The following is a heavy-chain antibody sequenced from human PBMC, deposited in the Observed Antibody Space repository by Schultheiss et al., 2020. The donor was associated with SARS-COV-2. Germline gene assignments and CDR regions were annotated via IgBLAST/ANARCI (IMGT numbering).Heavy chain of an antibody. V-gene: IGHV3-30*02. D-gene: IGHD2-15*01. Sequence: GGSLRLSCAASGFTFSNYGMHWVRQAPGKGLEWVALIWFDGSNKYYADSVKGRFSISRDNSKNTLYLQMNSLRAEDTAVYYCAKEKWGVVVATDYWGQGTLVTVSS. J-gene: IGHJ4*02. CDR3: AKEKWGVVVATDY. CDR2: IWFDGSNK. CDR1: GFTFSNYG.